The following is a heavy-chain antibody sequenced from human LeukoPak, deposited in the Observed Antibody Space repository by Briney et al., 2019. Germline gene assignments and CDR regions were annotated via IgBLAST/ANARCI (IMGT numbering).Heavy chain of an antibody. V-gene: IGHV1-8*01. CDR2: MNPNSGNT. D-gene: IGHD1-20*01. CDR3: ARDLYNSVSGD. CDR1: GYTFTSYD. Sequence: ASVKVSCKASGYTFTSYDINWVRQATGQGLEWMGWMNPNSGNTGYAQKFQGRVTMTTDTSTSTAYMELRSLTSDDTAVYYCARDLYNSVSGDWGQGTLVTVSS. J-gene: IGHJ4*02.